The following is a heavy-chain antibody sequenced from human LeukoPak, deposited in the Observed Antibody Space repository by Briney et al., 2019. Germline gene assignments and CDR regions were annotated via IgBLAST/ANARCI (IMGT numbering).Heavy chain of an antibody. CDR2: IYYSGST. D-gene: IGHD2-2*01. J-gene: IGHJ3*02. CDR1: GGSISSSSYY. CDR3: AREECSSTSCYFTAFDI. V-gene: IGHV4-39*07. Sequence: SETLSLTCTVSGGSISSSSYYWGWIRQPPGKGLEWIGSIYYSGSTYYNPSLKSRVTISVDTSKNQFSLKLSSVTAADTAVYYCAREECSSTSCYFTAFDIWGQGTMVTVSS.